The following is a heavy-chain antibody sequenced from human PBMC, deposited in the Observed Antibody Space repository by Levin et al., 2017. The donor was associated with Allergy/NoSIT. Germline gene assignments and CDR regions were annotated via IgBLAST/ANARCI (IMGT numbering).Heavy chain of an antibody. CDR3: ARGDFWGWVDY. Sequence: GESLKISCAASGFTFSAHSMNWVRQAPGKGLEWVSYISSGSSTIYYADSMKGRFTISRDNAKNSLYLQMNSLRAEDTAVYYCARGDFWGWVDYWGQGTLVTVSS. J-gene: IGHJ4*02. V-gene: IGHV3-48*01. CDR2: ISSGSSTI. CDR1: GFTFSAHS. D-gene: IGHD7-27*01.